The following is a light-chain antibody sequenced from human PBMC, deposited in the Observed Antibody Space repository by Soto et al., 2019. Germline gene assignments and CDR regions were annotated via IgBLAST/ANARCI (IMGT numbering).Light chain of an antibody. CDR2: NNS. J-gene: IGLJ1*01. Sequence: QAVLTQPPSASGAPGQRVTISCSGSRSNIGSQVVQWFQHLPGTAPKLLIQNNSERPSGVPDRFSGSKSGTSASLAISGLRSEDEADYYCAAWDDRVSGYVFGTGTKLTVL. V-gene: IGLV1-47*01. CDR1: RSNIGSQV. CDR3: AAWDDRVSGYV.